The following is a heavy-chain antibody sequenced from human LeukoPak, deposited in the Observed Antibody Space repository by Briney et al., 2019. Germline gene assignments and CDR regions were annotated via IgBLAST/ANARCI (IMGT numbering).Heavy chain of an antibody. V-gene: IGHV4-34*01. D-gene: IGHD3-9*01. CDR1: GGSFSGYY. CDR3: AREDILTDGNWFDP. CDR2: INHSGST. Sequence: KPSETLSLTCAVYGGSFSGYYWSWIRRPPGKGLEWIGEINHSGSTNYNPSLKSRVTISVDTSKNQFSLKLSSVTAADTAVYYCAREDILTDGNWFDPWGQGTLVTVSS. J-gene: IGHJ5*02.